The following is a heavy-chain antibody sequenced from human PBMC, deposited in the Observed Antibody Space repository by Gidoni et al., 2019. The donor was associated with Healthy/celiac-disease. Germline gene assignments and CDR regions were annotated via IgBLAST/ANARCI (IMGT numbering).Heavy chain of an antibody. CDR1: GGSISSYY. Sequence: QVQLQESGPGLVKPSETLSLTCTVSGGSISSYYWIWIRQPPGKGLEWIGYIYYSGSTNYNPSLKSRVTIAVDTSKNQFSLKLSSVTAADTAVYYCARLSSGYYYYYYGMDVWGQGTTVTVSS. CDR3: ARLSSGYYYYYYGMDV. V-gene: IGHV4-59*01. J-gene: IGHJ6*02. D-gene: IGHD3-22*01. CDR2: IYYSGST.